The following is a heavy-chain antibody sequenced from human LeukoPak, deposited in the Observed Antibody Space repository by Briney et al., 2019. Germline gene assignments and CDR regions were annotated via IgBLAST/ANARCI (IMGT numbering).Heavy chain of an antibody. CDR3: AEDQQLQPFHY. D-gene: IGHD1-1*01. CDR2: IQYDGSDE. CDR1: GFTFSSYW. V-gene: IGHV3-30*02. J-gene: IGHJ4*02. Sequence: QPGGSLRLSCPASGFTFSSYWMSWVRQAPGKGLEWVAFIQYDGSDEHYADSVKGRFTISRDNSKNTLFLQMNSLRAEDTAMYYCAEDQQLQPFHYWGQGTLVTVSS.